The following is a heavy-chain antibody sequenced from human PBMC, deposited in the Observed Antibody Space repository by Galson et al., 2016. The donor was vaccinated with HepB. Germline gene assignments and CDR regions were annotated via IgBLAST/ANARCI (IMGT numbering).Heavy chain of an antibody. Sequence: SLRLSCAASGFTFSTSWMSWVRQAPGKGLEWVGCIKEDGTDKYYVDSVKGRSTISRDNAENSLYLQMNSLRAEDTAVYYCTSAFWGPQYWGQGALVAVSS. D-gene: IGHD2/OR15-2a*01. V-gene: IGHV3-7*01. CDR3: TSAFWGPQY. J-gene: IGHJ4*02. CDR2: IKEDGTDK. CDR1: GFTFSTSW.